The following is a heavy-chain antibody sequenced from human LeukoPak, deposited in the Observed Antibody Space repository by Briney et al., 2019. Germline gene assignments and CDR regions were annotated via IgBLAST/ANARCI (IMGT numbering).Heavy chain of an antibody. J-gene: IGHJ5*02. CDR2: NIGDGTTT. CDR1: GFTFSTYE. V-gene: IGHV3-48*03. D-gene: IGHD1/OR15-1a*01. CDR3: VRDRGGTYSGDNLFDP. Sequence: GGSLRLSYAASGFTFSTYEMNWVRQAPGKGLEWLSYNIGDGTTTQYADSVRDRFTISRDNDKNSLYLQMNSLRADDTAVYYCVRDRGGTYSGDNLFDPWGQGTLVTVSS.